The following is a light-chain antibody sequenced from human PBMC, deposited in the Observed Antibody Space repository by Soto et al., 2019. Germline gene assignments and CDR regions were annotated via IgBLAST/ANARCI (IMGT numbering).Light chain of an antibody. V-gene: IGKV3-11*01. J-gene: IGKJ5*01. CDR3: QQRSNWPPVIT. Sequence: DILLTQSPATLSLSPGERATLSCRASQSFSGYLAWYQQKPGQAPRLLIYDASKWATGIPARFSGRGSGTDFTLTISSLEPEDFAVYYCQQRSNWPPVITFGQGTRLEIK. CDR1: QSFSGY. CDR2: DAS.